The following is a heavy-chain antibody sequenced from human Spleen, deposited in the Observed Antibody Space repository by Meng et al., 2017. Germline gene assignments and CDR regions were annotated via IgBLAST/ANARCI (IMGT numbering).Heavy chain of an antibody. V-gene: IGHV3-74*01. CDR3: ARGFNGGNSGAFGY. J-gene: IGHJ4*02. Sequence: EVQLVESGGGLVQPGGSLSLSWAASGFTLSSYWMHWVRQARGKGLVWVSRINSDGSSTSYADSVKGRFTISRDNAKNTLYLQMNSLRAEDTAVYYCARGFNGGNSGAFGYWGQGTLVTVSS. CDR2: INSDGSST. CDR1: GFTLSSYW. D-gene: IGHD4-23*01.